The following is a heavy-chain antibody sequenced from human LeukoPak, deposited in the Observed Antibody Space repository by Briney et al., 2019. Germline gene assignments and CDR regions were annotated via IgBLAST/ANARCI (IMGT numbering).Heavy chain of an antibody. Sequence: SETLSLTCTVSGYSISSGYYWGWIRQPPGKGLEWIGSIYHSGSTYYNPSLKRRVTISVDTSKNQFSLKLSSVTAADTAVDYCARSYYYDSSGPVAFDIWGQGTMVTVSS. J-gene: IGHJ3*02. V-gene: IGHV4-38-2*02. CDR1: GYSISSGYY. CDR3: ARSYYYDSSGPVAFDI. CDR2: IYHSGST. D-gene: IGHD3-22*01.